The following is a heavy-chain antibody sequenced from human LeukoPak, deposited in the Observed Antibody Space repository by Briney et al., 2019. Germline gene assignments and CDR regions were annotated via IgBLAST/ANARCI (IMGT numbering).Heavy chain of an antibody. CDR3: AKEGDAYDSYYYYYMDV. D-gene: IGHD3-16*01. V-gene: IGHV3-33*06. J-gene: IGHJ6*03. CDR1: GLTFSTFG. CDR2: IWHDGSNK. Sequence: GRSLRLSCAASGLTFSTFGMQWVRQAPGKGLEWVAVIWHDGSNKNYADSVKGRFTISRDNSKNTLYLLMDSLRAEDTAVYYCAKEGDAYDSYYYYYMDVWGKGTTVTVSS.